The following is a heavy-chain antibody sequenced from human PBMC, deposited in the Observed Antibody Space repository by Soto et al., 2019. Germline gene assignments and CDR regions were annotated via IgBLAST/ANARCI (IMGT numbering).Heavy chain of an antibody. Sequence: QVQLVESGGGVVQPGRSLRLCYAASGFTFNFFAMHWVRQAPGKGLEWVAAVSKDGSNTYYADSVKGRFTISRDNPKNTLYLQMNSLRLEDTAVYYCARDIRWEPGVHAFHIWGQGTMVTVSP. J-gene: IGHJ3*02. D-gene: IGHD1-26*01. V-gene: IGHV3-30-3*01. CDR2: VSKDGSNT. CDR3: ARDIRWEPGVHAFHI. CDR1: GFTFNFFA.